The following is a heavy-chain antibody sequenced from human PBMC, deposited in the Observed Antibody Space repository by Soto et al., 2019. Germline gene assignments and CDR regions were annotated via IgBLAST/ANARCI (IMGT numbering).Heavy chain of an antibody. CDR2: ISYDGSNQ. J-gene: IGHJ4*02. V-gene: IGHV3-30*18. CDR1: GFTFTTYG. Sequence: QVQLVESGGGVVQPGRSLRLSCAASGFTFTTYGMHWVRQAPGKGLEWVAFISYDGSNQYYADSVKGRFTISRDNSKNTLFLQMNSLRADDTAVYYCAKDQASGQGSFDSWGQGTLVTVSS. CDR3: AKDQASGQGSFDS.